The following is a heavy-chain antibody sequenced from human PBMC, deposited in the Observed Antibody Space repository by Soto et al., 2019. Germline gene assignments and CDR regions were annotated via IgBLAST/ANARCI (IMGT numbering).Heavy chain of an antibody. V-gene: IGHV3-53*01. Sequence: EVRLVESGGGLIQPGKSLRLSCVASGFSVSANYMTWVRQAPGKGLEWVSVIHGGGNTYYADSVEGRFTISRDDSMNIVHLQMESLMADDTAVYYCAKVRYEYLWGSYRSTGNFDSWGQGALVTVSS. CDR1: GFSVSANY. CDR2: IHGGGNT. D-gene: IGHD3-16*02. J-gene: IGHJ4*02. CDR3: AKVRYEYLWGSYRSTGNFDS.